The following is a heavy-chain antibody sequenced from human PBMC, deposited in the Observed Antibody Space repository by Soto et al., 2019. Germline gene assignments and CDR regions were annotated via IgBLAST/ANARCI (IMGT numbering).Heavy chain of an antibody. J-gene: IGHJ4*01. CDR2: INSDGSST. V-gene: IGHV3-74*01. CDR1: GFTFSSHW. D-gene: IGHD1-26*01. CDR3: GRAEMVGAINY. Sequence: GGSLRLSCAASGFTFSSHWMHWVRQAPGKGLVRVSRINSDGSSTSYADSVKGRFTISRDNAKNTLYLQMNSLRAEDTAVYYCGRAEMVGAINYWGQGTLVTVSS.